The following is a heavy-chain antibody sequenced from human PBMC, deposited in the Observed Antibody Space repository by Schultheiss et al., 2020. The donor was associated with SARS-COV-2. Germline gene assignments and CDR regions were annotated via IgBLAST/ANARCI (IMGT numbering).Heavy chain of an antibody. CDR3: ARDLPFTMVRGVLDY. V-gene: IGHV1-69*06. Sequence: KISCKASGGTFSSYAISWVRQAPGQGLEWMGGIIPIFGTANYAQKFQGRVTITADKSTSTAYMELSSLRSEDTAVYYCARDLPFTMVRGVLDYWGQGTLVTVSS. CDR2: IIPIFGTA. J-gene: IGHJ4*02. D-gene: IGHD3-10*01. CDR1: GGTFSSYA.